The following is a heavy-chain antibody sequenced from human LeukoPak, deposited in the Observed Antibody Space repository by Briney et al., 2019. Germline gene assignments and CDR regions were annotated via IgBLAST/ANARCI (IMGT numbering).Heavy chain of an antibody. Sequence: SETLSLTCTVSGDSVSSYYWAWIRQPPGKELEWIGYIFYGGTTKYNPSLKSRVTMFLDTPKNQFSLKLPSVIAADTAVYFCARRTTITINEAFDIWGPGTMVTVSS. D-gene: IGHD5-24*01. CDR3: ARRTTITINEAFDI. J-gene: IGHJ3*02. CDR1: GDSVSSYY. CDR2: IFYGGTT. V-gene: IGHV4-59*02.